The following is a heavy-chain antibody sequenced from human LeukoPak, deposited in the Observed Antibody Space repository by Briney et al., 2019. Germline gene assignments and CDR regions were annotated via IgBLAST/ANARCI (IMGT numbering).Heavy chain of an antibody. CDR1: RGSISNYY. V-gene: IGHV4-59*01. D-gene: IGHD2-21*01. CDR3: ERFEKYYGSNYHYLDY. J-gene: IGHJ4*02. Sequence: SETLSLTCTVSRGSISNYYWSWIRQPPGEGLEWIGYIYYSGNTNYNPSLKSRVTISVDTSENQFSLKLTSVTAADTAVYFCERFEKYYGSNYHYLDYWGPGILVTVSS. CDR2: IYYSGNT.